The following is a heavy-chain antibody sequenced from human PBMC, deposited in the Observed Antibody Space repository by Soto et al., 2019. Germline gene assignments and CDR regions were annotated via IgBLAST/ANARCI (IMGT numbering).Heavy chain of an antibody. CDR3: AKGDSFWSGLPQNYFDT. Sequence: GGSLRLSSATSGVTFSNYAMAWVRQAPGEVLECVSLISGTGDGTRYAESVKGRFTISRDNSKRILYLHMNSLRVEDSAVFYCAKGDSFWSGLPQNYFDTWGQGTLVTVYS. J-gene: IGHJ4*02. D-gene: IGHD3-3*01. CDR1: GVTFSNYA. CDR2: ISGTGDGT. V-gene: IGHV3-23*01.